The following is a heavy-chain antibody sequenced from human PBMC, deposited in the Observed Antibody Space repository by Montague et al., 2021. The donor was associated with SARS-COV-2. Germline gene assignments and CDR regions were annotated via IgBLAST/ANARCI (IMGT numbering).Heavy chain of an antibody. CDR2: IYYTENT. CDR3: ARLKRYFDSSGSPSAFDF. CDR1: GGSITSNIYY. J-gene: IGHJ3*01. V-gene: IGHV4-39*02. Sequence: SETLSLTCTVSGGSITSNIYYWAWIRQPPGKGLEWIGSIYYTENTYYNPSLKSRVTISVVTSKNHFTLKLSSVTAAETAVYYCARLKRYFDSSGSPSAFDFWGQGTKVTVSS. D-gene: IGHD3-22*01.